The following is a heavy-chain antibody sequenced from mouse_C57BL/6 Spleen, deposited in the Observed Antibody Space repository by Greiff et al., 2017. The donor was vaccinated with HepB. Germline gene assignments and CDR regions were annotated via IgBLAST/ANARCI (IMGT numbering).Heavy chain of an antibody. J-gene: IGHJ3*01. D-gene: IGHD2-12*01. V-gene: IGHV4-1*01. Sequence: EADGIDFSRYWMSWVRRAPGKGLEWIGEINPDSSTINYAPSLKDKFIISRDNAKNTLYLQMSKVRSEDTALYYCARPEVYREFAYWGQGTLVTVSA. CDR2: INPDSSTI. CDR1: GIDFSRYW. CDR3: ARPEVYREFAY.